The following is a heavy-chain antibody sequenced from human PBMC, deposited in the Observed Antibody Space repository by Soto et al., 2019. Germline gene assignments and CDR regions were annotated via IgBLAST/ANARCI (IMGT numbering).Heavy chain of an antibody. D-gene: IGHD3-10*01. CDR1: GGTFSSYA. V-gene: IGHV1-69*13. Sequence: SVKVSCKASGGTFSSYAISWVRQAPGQGLEWMGGIIPIFGTANYAQKFQGRVTITADESTSTAYMELSSLRSEDTAVYYCARDHGSGSYYKAYYGMDVWGQGTTATVS. J-gene: IGHJ6*02. CDR3: ARDHGSGSYYKAYYGMDV. CDR2: IIPIFGTA.